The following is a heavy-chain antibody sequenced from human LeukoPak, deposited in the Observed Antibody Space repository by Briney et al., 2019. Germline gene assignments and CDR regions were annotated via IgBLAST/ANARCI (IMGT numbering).Heavy chain of an antibody. CDR3: ARGSIVGATFDYFDY. Sequence: ASVKVSCKASGYSFTSYDINWVRQATGQGLEWMGWMSPSSGSTGYAQNFQGRVTMTRDTSISTAYMDLSRLRSDDTAVYYCARGSIVGATFDYFDYWGQGTLVTVSS. CDR2: MSPSSGST. D-gene: IGHD1-26*01. V-gene: IGHV1-8*01. J-gene: IGHJ4*02. CDR1: GYSFTSYD.